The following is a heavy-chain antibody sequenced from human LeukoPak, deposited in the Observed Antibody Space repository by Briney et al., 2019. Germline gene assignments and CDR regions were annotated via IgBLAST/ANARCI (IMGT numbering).Heavy chain of an antibody. CDR1: GVSMSSYF. Sequence: PSETLSLTCIVSGVSMSSYFWSWIRQPAGKGLEWIGRIYTSESTNYNPSLKNRVTMSVDTSKNQFSLKMSSVTAADTAVYYCAREDSASGRGLGSWGQGTLVTVSS. CDR2: IYTSEST. CDR3: AREDSASGRGLGS. V-gene: IGHV4-4*07. D-gene: IGHD3-10*01. J-gene: IGHJ5*02.